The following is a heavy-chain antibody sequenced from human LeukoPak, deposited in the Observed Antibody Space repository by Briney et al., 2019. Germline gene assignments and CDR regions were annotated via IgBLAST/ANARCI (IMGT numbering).Heavy chain of an antibody. Sequence: GASLKVSCKASGYTFTSYGISWVRQAPGQGLEWMGWISAYNGNTNYAQKLQGRVTMTEDTSTDTAYMELSRLRSDDTAVYYCARDPSSSGLYYYYYMDVWGKGTTVTVSS. CDR2: ISAYNGNT. CDR1: GYTFTSYG. D-gene: IGHD6-6*01. CDR3: ARDPSSSGLYYYYYMDV. J-gene: IGHJ6*03. V-gene: IGHV1-18*01.